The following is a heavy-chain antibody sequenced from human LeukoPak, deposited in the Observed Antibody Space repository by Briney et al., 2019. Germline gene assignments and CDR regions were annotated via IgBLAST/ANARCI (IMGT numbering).Heavy chain of an antibody. CDR2: ISGSGGGT. J-gene: IGHJ4*02. CDR1: GLTFSSYA. D-gene: IGHD6-19*01. V-gene: IGHV3-23*01. Sequence: TGGSLRLSCAASGLTFSSYAMSWVRQAPGKGLEWVSAISGSGGGTNYADSAKGRFTISRDNSKNTLYLQMNSLRAEDTAVYYCAKGAVAGPRNQNFDYWGQGTLVTVSS. CDR3: AKGAVAGPRNQNFDY.